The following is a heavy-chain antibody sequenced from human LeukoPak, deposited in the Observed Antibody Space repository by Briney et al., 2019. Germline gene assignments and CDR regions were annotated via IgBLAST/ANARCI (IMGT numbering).Heavy chain of an antibody. CDR2: ISWNNESL. CDR3: ARDRDELDYYDSSGYYPVHYMDV. Sequence: GGSLRLSCTASGFKFHNYALHWVRQAPGKGLEWVSGISWNNESLDYVDSVKGRFTISRDNAKNSLYLQMNSLRAEDTAVYYCARDRDELDYYDSSGYYPVHYMDVWGKGTTVTVSS. J-gene: IGHJ6*03. CDR1: GFKFHNYA. V-gene: IGHV3-9*01. D-gene: IGHD3-22*01.